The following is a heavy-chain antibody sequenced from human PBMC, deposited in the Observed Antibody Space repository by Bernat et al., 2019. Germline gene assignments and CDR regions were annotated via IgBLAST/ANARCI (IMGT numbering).Heavy chain of an antibody. CDR3: AKGGLRQWGIDY. CDR2: IWYDGSNK. Sequence: QVQLVESGGGVVQPGRSLRLSCAASGFTFSSYGMHWVRQAPGKGLEWVAVIWYDGSNKYYADSVKGRFTISRDNSKNTLYLQMNSLRAEDTAVYYCAKGGLRQWGIDYWGQGTLVTVSS. V-gene: IGHV3-33*06. D-gene: IGHD4-17*01. CDR1: GFTFSSYG. J-gene: IGHJ4*02.